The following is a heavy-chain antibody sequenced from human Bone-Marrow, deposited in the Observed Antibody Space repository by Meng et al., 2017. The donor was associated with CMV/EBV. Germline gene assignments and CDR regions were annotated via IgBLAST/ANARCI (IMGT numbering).Heavy chain of an antibody. J-gene: IGHJ6*02. D-gene: IGHD3-10*01. CDR2: IYSGGSST. CDR1: GFTFSSYA. Sequence: GESLKISCAASGFTFSSYAMSWVRQAPGKGLEWVSVIYSGGSSTYYADSVKGRFTISRDNSKNTLYLQMNSLRAEDMALYYCAKDIGSGSYNYYYGMDVWGQGTTVTVSS. CDR3: AKDIGSGSYNYYYGMDV. V-gene: IGHV3-23*03.